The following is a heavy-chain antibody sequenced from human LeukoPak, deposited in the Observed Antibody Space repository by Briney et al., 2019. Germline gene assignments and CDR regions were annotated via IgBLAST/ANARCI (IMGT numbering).Heavy chain of an antibody. Sequence: KASETLSLTCAVYGGSFSGYYWSWIRQPPGKGLEWIGEINHSGSTNYNPSLKSRVIISVDRSKNQFSLKLSSVTAADTAVYYCARAPEDCSGGSCFDPWGQGTLVTVSS. J-gene: IGHJ5*02. CDR3: ARAPEDCSGGSCFDP. V-gene: IGHV4-34*01. CDR2: INHSGST. D-gene: IGHD2-15*01. CDR1: GGSFSGYY.